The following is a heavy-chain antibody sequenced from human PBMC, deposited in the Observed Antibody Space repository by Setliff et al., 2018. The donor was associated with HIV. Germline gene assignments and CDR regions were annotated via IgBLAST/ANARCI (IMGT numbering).Heavy chain of an antibody. CDR2: INTNTGNP. V-gene: IGHV7-4-1*02. J-gene: IGHJ5*02. CDR3: AREPPWRPSLEDWFDP. Sequence: ASVKVSCKASGYTFTSYARNWVRQAPGQGLEWMGWINTNTGNPTYDQGFTGRFVFSLDTAVSTAYPQISSLKAEDTAVYYCAREPPWRPSLEDWFDPWGQGTLVTVSS. CDR1: GYTFTSYA. D-gene: IGHD2-2*01.